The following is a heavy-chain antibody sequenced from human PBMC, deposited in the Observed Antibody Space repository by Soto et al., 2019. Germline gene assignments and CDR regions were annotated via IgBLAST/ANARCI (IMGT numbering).Heavy chain of an antibody. CDR3: AMGRTRTTRPSLY. CDR1: GFTFSNYG. CDR2: ISGSVPNT. D-gene: IGHD3-10*01. V-gene: IGHV3-23*01. Sequence: EVQLLESGGGLVQPGGSLRLSCAASGFTFSNYGMSWVRQAPGKDLEWVSGISGSVPNTYYADSVKGRFTISRDNSKNTLYHQMNSLGVEDTALYYGAMGRTRTTRPSLYLGQGTLVTVS. J-gene: IGHJ4*02.